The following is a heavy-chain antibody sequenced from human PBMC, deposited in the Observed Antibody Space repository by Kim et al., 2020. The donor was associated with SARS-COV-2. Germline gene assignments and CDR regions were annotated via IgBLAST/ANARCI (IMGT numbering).Heavy chain of an antibody. D-gene: IGHD3-10*01. CDR3: ARGIKRDY. Sequence: NGNTKYSQKFQGRVTITRDTSASTAYMELSSLRSEDTAVYYCARGIKRDYWGQGTLVTVSS. J-gene: IGHJ4*02. CDR2: NGNT. V-gene: IGHV1-3*01.